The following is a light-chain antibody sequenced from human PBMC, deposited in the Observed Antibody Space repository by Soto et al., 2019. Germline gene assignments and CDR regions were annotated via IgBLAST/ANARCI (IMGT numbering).Light chain of an antibody. CDR1: SSDVGGYNY. Sequence: QSALTQPASVSGSPGQSITISCTGTSSDVGGYNYVSWYQQHPGKAPKLMIYEVSNRPSGVPDRFFGSKSGTSASLTIIGVQAEDEGDYYCQSYDSSLSGSGVFGGGTKLTVL. CDR2: EVS. CDR3: QSYDSSLSGSGV. J-gene: IGLJ3*02. V-gene: IGLV2-14*01.